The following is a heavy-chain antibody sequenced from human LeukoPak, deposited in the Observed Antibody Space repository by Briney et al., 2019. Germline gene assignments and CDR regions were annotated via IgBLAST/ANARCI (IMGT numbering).Heavy chain of an antibody. CDR1: GFTVSSNH. D-gene: IGHD5-12*01. CDR3: ARHDGGYGPFDY. V-gene: IGHV3-53*01. Sequence: GGSLRLSCAVSGFTVSSNHMNWVRQAPGKGLEWVSIIYSGGTTYYADSVKGRFTISRDNSKNTLYVQMNSLRVDDTAVYYCARHDGGYGPFDYWGQGTPVTVSS. J-gene: IGHJ4*02. CDR2: IYSGGTT.